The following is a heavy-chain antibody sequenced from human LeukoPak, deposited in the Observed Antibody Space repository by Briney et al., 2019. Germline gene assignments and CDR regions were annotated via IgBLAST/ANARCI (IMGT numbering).Heavy chain of an antibody. J-gene: IGHJ4*02. CDR3: ARLPIGTKGHYYDSSH. V-gene: IGHV1-18*01. D-gene: IGHD3-22*01. CDR2: ISACNGNT. Sequence: GASAKVSCKASGYTFTSYGIGWVRQAPGRGLEWMGWISACNGNTNYAQKLQGRVTMTTDTSTSTAYMELRSLRSDYTAAYYCARLPIGTKGHYYDSSHWGQGTLVTVSS. CDR1: GYTFTSYG.